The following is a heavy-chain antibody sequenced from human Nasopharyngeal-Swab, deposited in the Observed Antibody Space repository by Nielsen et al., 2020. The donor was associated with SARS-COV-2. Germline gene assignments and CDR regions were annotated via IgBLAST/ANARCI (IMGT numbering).Heavy chain of an antibody. CDR1: GFTFSNAW. V-gene: IGHV3-7*01. D-gene: IGHD3-22*01. J-gene: IGHJ4*02. CDR3: ASLTYYYDSSGLDY. CDR2: IKQDGSEK. Sequence: GESLKISCAASGFTFSNAWMSWVRQAPGKGLEWVANIKQDGSEKYYVDSVKGRFTISRDNAKNSLYLQMNSLRAEDTAVYYCASLTYYYDSSGLDYWGQGTLVTVSS.